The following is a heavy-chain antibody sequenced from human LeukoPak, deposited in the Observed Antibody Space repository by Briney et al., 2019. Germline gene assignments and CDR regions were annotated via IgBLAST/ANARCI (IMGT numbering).Heavy chain of an antibody. J-gene: IGHJ2*01. D-gene: IGHD6-19*01. CDR2: INSDGSST. CDR1: GFTFSSYW. CDR3: AKAPPGEQWLGYFDL. Sequence: PGGSLRLSCAASGFTFSSYWMHWVRQAPGKGLVWVSRINSDGSSTSYADSVKGRFTISRDNAKNTLYLQMNSLRAEDTALYYCAKAPPGEQWLGYFDLWGRGTLVTVSS. V-gene: IGHV3-74*01.